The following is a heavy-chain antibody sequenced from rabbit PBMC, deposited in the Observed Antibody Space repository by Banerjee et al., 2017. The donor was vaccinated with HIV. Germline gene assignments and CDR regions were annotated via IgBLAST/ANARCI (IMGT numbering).Heavy chain of an antibody. CDR1: GFDFSSYG. Sequence: QSLEESGGGLVQPGGSLKLSCKASGFDFSSYGVSWVRQAPGKGLEWIGCIGTIIDITWYASWAKGRFTISKSSSTTVTLQMTSLTVADTATYFCARGYAGYAGYVYAMDYFNLWGPGTLVTVS. V-gene: IGHV1S40*01. CDR3: ARGYAGYAGYVYAMDYFNL. D-gene: IGHD6-1*01. CDR2: IGTIIDIT. J-gene: IGHJ4*01.